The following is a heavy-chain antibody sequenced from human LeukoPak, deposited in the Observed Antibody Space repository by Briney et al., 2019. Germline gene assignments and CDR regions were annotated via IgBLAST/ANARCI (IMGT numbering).Heavy chain of an antibody. CDR3: ARGDCSGGSCYLPFDY. V-gene: IGHV4-61*08. CDR2: IYYSGST. D-gene: IGHD2-15*01. J-gene: IGHJ4*02. CDR1: GGSISSGGYY. Sequence: SQTLSLTCTVSGGSISSGGYYWSWIRQPPGKGLEWIGYIYYSGSTNYNPSLKSRVTISVDTSKNQFSLKLSSVTAADTAVYYCARGDCSGGSCYLPFDYWGQGTLVTVSS.